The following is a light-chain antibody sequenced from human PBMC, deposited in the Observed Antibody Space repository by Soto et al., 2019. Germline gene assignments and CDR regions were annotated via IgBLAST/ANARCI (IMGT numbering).Light chain of an antibody. CDR2: GAS. Sequence: EIVLTQSPGTLSLSPGERATLSCRASQSVNSGYLAWYQQRPGQAPSLLIYGASRRATGIPDRFSVSGSGTGSTLTISRLEPEDFAVYYCQQYGSSPTFGQGTRLEIK. CDR3: QQYGSSPT. J-gene: IGKJ5*01. CDR1: QSVNSGY. V-gene: IGKV3-20*01.